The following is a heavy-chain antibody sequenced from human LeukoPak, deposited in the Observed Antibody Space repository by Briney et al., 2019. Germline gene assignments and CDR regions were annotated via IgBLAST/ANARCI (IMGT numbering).Heavy chain of an antibody. CDR2: IYYSGST. CDR1: GGSISSGDYY. CDR3: ARARPVPAAIPGWFDP. V-gene: IGHV4-30-4*08. D-gene: IGHD2-2*01. J-gene: IGHJ5*02. Sequence: PSETLSLTCTVSGGSISSGDYYWGWIRQPPGKGLEWIGYIYYSGSTYYNPSLKSRVTISVDTSKDQFSLKLSSVTAADTAVYYCARARPVPAAIPGWFDPWGQGTLVTVSS.